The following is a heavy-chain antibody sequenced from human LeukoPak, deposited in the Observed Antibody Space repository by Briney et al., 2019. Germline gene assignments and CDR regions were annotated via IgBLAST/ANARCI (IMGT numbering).Heavy chain of an antibody. V-gene: IGHV4-59*08. CDR1: GGSISSYC. D-gene: IGHD2-15*01. Sequence: SETLSLTCSGSGGSISSYCWSWIRQPAGKGLEWIGYIYYSGSTNYNPSLKSRVTISVDTSKNQFSLKLSSVTAADTAVYYCATLGYCSAGSCWGQGTMVTVSS. J-gene: IGHJ3*01. CDR3: ATLGYCSAGSC. CDR2: IYYSGST.